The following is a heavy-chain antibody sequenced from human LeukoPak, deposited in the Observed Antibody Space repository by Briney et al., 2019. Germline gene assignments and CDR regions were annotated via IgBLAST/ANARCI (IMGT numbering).Heavy chain of an antibody. V-gene: IGHV4-34*01. Sequence: SETLSLTCTVSGGSISSYYWSWIRQPPGKGLEWIGEINHSGSTDYNPSLKSRVTISVDTSKKQFSLKLISVTAADTAVYYCARDQGPIAAAGIWGATYWYFDLWGRGTLVTVSS. CDR1: GGSISSYY. J-gene: IGHJ2*01. CDR2: INHSGST. CDR3: ARDQGPIAAAGIWGATYWYFDL. D-gene: IGHD6-13*01.